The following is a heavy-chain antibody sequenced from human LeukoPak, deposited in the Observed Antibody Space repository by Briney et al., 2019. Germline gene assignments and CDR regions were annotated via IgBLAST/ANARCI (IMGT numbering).Heavy chain of an antibody. CDR1: EYTFTDYA. J-gene: IGHJ1*01. V-gene: IGHV1-3*01. Sequence: ASVNVSCKASEYTFTDYAINWVRQAPGQRLEWMGWINAGNGNTRYSQRFQGRVTITRDTSASTAYMELSSLTSEDTAVYYCARVPLHDRNDYYYPHWGQGTVVTVSS. CDR2: INAGNGNT. D-gene: IGHD3-22*01. CDR3: ARVPLHDRNDYYYPH.